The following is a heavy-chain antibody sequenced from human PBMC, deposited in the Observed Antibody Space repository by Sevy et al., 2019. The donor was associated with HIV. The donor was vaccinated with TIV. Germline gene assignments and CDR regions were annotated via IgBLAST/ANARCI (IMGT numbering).Heavy chain of an antibody. CDR2: IYYSGST. Sequence: SDTLSLTCTVSGGSISSSSYYWGWIRQPPGKGLEGIGSIYYSGSTYYNPSLKSRVTISVDTSKNQFSLKLSSVTAADTAVYYCARNGSTPFFNWFDPWGQGTLVTVSS. D-gene: IGHD2-8*01. CDR3: ARNGSTPFFNWFDP. CDR1: GGSISSSSYY. J-gene: IGHJ5*02. V-gene: IGHV4-39*01.